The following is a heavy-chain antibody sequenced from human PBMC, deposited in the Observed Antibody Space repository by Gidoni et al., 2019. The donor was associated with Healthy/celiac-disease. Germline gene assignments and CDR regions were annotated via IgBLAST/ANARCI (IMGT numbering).Heavy chain of an antibody. D-gene: IGHD3-9*01. CDR3: AEGYYDILTGYSTH. CDR1: GFTFSSYA. J-gene: IGHJ4*02. Sequence: EVQLLESGGGLVQHGGSLRLSCAASGFTFSSYAMSWVRQAPGKGLEWVSAISGSGGSTYYADSVKGRFTISRDNSKNTLYLQMNSLRAEDTAVYYCAEGYYDILTGYSTHWGQGTLVTVSS. CDR2: ISGSGGST. V-gene: IGHV3-23*01.